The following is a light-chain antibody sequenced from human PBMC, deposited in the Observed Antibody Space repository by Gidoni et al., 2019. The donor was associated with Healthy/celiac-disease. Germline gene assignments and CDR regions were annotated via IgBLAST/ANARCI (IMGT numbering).Light chain of an antibody. V-gene: IGLV2-14*03. J-gene: IGLJ3*02. CDR2: DES. Sequence: QSALTQPASVSGSPGQSITISCTGTSSDVGGYNYVSWYQQHPGKAPKLMIYDESNRPSGVSNRFSGSKSGNTASLTISGLQAEDEADYYCSSYTSSSTLGVFGGGTKLTVL. CDR1: SSDVGGYNY. CDR3: SSYTSSSTLGV.